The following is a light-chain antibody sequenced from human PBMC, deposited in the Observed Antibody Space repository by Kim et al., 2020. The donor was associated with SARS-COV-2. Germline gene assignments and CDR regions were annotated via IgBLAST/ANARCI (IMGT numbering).Light chain of an antibody. CDR2: GAS. CDR3: QQYNNWPQVT. V-gene: IGKV3-15*01. CDR1: QSLSSN. J-gene: IGKJ4*01. Sequence: EIVMTQSPATLSVSPGERATLSCRASQSLSSNLAWYQQKPGQAPRLLIYGASTRATGIPARFSGSGSGTEFTLTISSLQSEDFAVYYCQQYNNWPQVTFGGGTKLEI.